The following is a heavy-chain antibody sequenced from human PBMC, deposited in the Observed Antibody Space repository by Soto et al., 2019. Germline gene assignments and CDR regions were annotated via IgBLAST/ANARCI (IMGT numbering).Heavy chain of an antibody. Sequence: SVKVSCKASGYTFTGYYMHWVRQAPGQGLEWMGWINPNSGGTNYAQKFQGRVTMTRDTSISTDYMELSRLRSDDTAVYYCARAVLFLRSYLGYWGQGTLVTVSS. CDR3: ARAVLFLRSYLGY. CDR1: GYTFTGYY. D-gene: IGHD3-16*02. CDR2: INPNSGGT. V-gene: IGHV1-2*02. J-gene: IGHJ4*02.